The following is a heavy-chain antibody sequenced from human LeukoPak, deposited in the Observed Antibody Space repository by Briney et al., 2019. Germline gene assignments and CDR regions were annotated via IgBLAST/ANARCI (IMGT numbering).Heavy chain of an antibody. J-gene: IGHJ4*02. CDR2: IYYSGST. Sequence: SETLSLTCTVSGGTISSYYWSWIRQPPGKGLEWMGYIYYSGSTNYNPSLKSRVTISVDTSKNQFSLKLSSVTAADTAVYYCARDRIAAAGLSDYWGQGTLVTVSS. V-gene: IGHV4-59*01. CDR3: ARDRIAAAGLSDY. CDR1: GGTISSYY. D-gene: IGHD6-13*01.